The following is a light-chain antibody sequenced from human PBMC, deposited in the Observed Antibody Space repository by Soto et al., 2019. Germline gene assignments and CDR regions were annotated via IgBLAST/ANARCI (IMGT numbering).Light chain of an antibody. CDR3: QQYNNWPPLT. CDR1: QSVSSN. V-gene: IGKV3D-15*01. Sequence: EIVMTQSPATLSVSPGERATLSCRASQSVSSNLAWYQQKPGQAPRLLIYGTYIRATGIPARFSGSGSGTEITLTISSLQSEDFAVYYCQQYNNWPPLTFGGGTKVEIK. J-gene: IGKJ4*01. CDR2: GTY.